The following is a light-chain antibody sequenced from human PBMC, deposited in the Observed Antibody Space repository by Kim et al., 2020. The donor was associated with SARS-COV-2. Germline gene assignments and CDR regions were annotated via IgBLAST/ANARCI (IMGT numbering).Light chain of an antibody. CDR2: DAS. CDR1: QDISNY. Sequence: SASVGDRVTITCQASQDISNYLNWYQQKPGKAPRLLIYDASNLEIGVPSRFSGSGSGTDFSFTISSLQAEDFATYYCQQHDNLPLTFGGGTKLEI. CDR3: QQHDNLPLT. J-gene: IGKJ4*01. V-gene: IGKV1-33*01.